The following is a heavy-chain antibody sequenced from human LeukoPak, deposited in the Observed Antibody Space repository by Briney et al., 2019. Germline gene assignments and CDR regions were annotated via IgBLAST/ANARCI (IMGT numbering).Heavy chain of an antibody. D-gene: IGHD3-10*01. CDR2: ISVSGSNT. CDR1: GFTFTNYV. J-gene: IGHJ4*02. V-gene: IGHV3-23*01. CDR3: ARTPGGSGNLFDY. Sequence: GGSLRLSCAASGFTFTNYVMTWVRQAPGKGLEWVSSISVSGSNTYYADSVKGRFTISRDNSKNTLYLQMNSLRPEDTAVYYCARTPGGSGNLFDYWGQGTLVTVSS.